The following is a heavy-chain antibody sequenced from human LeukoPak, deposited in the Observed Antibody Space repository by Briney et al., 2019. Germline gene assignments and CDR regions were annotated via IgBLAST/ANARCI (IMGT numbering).Heavy chain of an antibody. CDR1: GFTFSNYW. J-gene: IGHJ6*02. CDR2: IKSDGSST. Sequence: GRSLRLSCAASGFTFSNYWMHWVRQAPGEALMWVSRIKSDGSSTTYADSVKGRFTISRDNAKNTLYLQMNSPRAEDTAVYYCSRDSLSSCGGDCYSGLDVWGQGTTVTVSS. V-gene: IGHV3-74*01. D-gene: IGHD2-21*02. CDR3: SRDSLSSCGGDCYSGLDV.